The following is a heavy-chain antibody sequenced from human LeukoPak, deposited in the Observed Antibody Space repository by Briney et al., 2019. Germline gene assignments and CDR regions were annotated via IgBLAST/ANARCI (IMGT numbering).Heavy chain of an antibody. CDR3: VRGYSFGPYGMDV. CDR2: ISDSGGST. Sequence: TGGSLRLSCSASGFPFSSYAMHWVRQAPGKGLEYVSAISDSGGSTYYADSVKDRFTISRDNSKNTLYLQMSSLRAEDTAVYFCVRGYSFGPYGMDVWGQGTTVTVSS. CDR1: GFPFSSYA. J-gene: IGHJ6*02. V-gene: IGHV3-64D*09. D-gene: IGHD2-15*01.